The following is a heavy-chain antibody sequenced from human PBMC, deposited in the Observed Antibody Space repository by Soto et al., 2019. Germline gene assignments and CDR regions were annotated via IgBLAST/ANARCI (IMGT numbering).Heavy chain of an antibody. CDR2: ISGSGGSI. CDR3: ASYDFWSGYYTQERGLQGVY. D-gene: IGHD3-3*01. Sequence: GGSLRLSCAASGFTFSSYAMSWVRQAPGKGLEWVSAISGSGGSIYYADSVKGRFTISRDNSKNTLYLQMNSLRAEDTAVYYCASYDFWSGYYTQERGLQGVYWGQGTLVTVSS. CDR1: GFTFSSYA. V-gene: IGHV3-23*01. J-gene: IGHJ4*02.